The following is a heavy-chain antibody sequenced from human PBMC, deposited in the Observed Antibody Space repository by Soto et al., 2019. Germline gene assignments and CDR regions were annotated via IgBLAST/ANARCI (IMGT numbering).Heavy chain of an antibody. CDR1: GDSIGSSLHY. D-gene: IGHD2-8*01. V-gene: IGHV4-39*01. Sequence: SETLSLTCTVSGDSIGSSLHYWGWIRQAPGKGLEWIGSIYYSGSTYYNPSLTSRVTMSVDTSRNQLSLKLTSVTAADTAVYYCARHDPTGVAAPFHYWGQGTFVTVSS. J-gene: IGHJ4*02. CDR3: ARHDPTGVAAPFHY. CDR2: IYYSGST.